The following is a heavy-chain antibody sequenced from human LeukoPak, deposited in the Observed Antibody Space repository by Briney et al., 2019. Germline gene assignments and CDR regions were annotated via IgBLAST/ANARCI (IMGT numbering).Heavy chain of an antibody. D-gene: IGHD3-10*01. CDR3: ARVITMVRGAFDY. CDR1: GGSISSGGYY. V-gene: IGHV4-31*03. Sequence: SETLSLTCTVSGGSISSGGYYWSWIRQHPGKGLEWIGYIYYSGSTYYNPSLKGRVTISVDTSKNQFSLKLSSVTAADTAVYYCARVITMVRGAFDYWGQGTLVTVSS. CDR2: IYYSGST. J-gene: IGHJ4*02.